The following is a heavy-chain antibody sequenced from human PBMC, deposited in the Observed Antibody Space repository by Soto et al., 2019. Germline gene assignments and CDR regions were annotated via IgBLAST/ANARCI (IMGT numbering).Heavy chain of an antibody. J-gene: IGHJ6*02. D-gene: IGHD2-15*01. Sequence: TSETLSLTCTVSGGSISSYYWSWIRQPPGKGLEWIGYIYYSGSTNYNPSLKSRVTISVDTSKNQFSLKLSSVTAADTAVYYCARGPYCSGGSCYRDVDYYYYGMDVWGQGTTVTVSS. CDR3: ARGPYCSGGSCYRDVDYYYYGMDV. CDR2: IYYSGST. CDR1: GGSISSYY. V-gene: IGHV4-59*01.